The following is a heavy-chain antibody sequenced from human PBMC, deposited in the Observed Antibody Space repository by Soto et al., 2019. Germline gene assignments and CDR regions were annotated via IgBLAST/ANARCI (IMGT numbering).Heavy chain of an antibody. Sequence: GESLKISCKVSGYSFTSYWIGWVRQMPGKGLEWMGIIYPGDSDARYSPSFQGQVTISADKSIRTAYLQWSSLKASDTAIYYCARGDYDILTGDFKSYYGMDVWGQGTTVTVSS. CDR2: IYPGDSDA. J-gene: IGHJ6*02. CDR3: ARGDYDILTGDFKSYYGMDV. CDR1: GYSFTSYW. V-gene: IGHV5-51*01. D-gene: IGHD3-9*01.